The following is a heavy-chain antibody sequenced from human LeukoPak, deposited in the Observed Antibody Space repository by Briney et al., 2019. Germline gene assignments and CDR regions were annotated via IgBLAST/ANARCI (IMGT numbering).Heavy chain of an antibody. CDR2: TNPNIGST. CDR3: ARDTNIPESETFHY. J-gene: IGHJ4*02. CDR1: GYTFSDFY. V-gene: IGHV1-2*02. D-gene: IGHD2-2*02. Sequence: ASVKVSCKASGYTFSDFYIHWVRQAPGQGPEWMGWTNPNIGSTNSAQKFQGRLTMTRDTSISTAYMELSGLRSNDTAVYYCARDTNIPESETFHYWGQGTLVTVSS.